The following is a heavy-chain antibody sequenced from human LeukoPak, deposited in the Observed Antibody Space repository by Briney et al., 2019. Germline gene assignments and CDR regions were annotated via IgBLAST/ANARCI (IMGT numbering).Heavy chain of an antibody. J-gene: IGHJ4*02. CDR2: IKHNGDEL. CDR3: ARELRTFDS. D-gene: IGHD3-16*01. Sequence: GGSLRLSCAASGFTFSSYWMTWVRQAPGKGLEWVTNIKHNGDELNYVDSVEDRFTISRDNAKNSLYLHMTGLRAEDTAVYYCARELRTFDSWGQGTLVTVSS. CDR1: GFTFSSYW. V-gene: IGHV3-7*01.